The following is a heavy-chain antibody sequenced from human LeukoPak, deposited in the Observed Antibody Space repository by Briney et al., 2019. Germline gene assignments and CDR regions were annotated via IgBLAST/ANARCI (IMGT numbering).Heavy chain of an antibody. CDR3: ARAMYGDYSFDY. V-gene: IGHV1-46*01. Sequence: ASVKVSCKASGYTFTSYYMHWVRQAPGQGLEWMGIINPSAGSTSYAQKFQGRVTMTRDTSTSTVYMELSSLRSEDTAVYYCARAMYGDYSFDYWGQGTLVTVSS. D-gene: IGHD4-17*01. CDR2: INPSAGST. CDR1: GYTFTSYY. J-gene: IGHJ4*02.